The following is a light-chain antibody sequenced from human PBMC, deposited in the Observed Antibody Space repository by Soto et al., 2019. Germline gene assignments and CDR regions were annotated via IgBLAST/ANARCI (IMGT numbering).Light chain of an antibody. CDR1: QSISSW. V-gene: IGKV1-5*01. CDR2: DAS. Sequence: DIQMTQSPSTLSASVGDRVTITCRASQSISSWLAWYQQKPGKAPNLLIYDASSLESGVPPRFSGRGSGTEFTLTISSLQADDFSTYYCQQYNRYSPWTFGQGTKVEIK. CDR3: QQYNRYSPWT. J-gene: IGKJ1*01.